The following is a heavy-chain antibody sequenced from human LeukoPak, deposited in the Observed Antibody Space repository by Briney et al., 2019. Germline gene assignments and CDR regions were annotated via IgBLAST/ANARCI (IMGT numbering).Heavy chain of an antibody. CDR3: AREELEGGSHAFDYYYYMDV. CDR2: IYSGGST. J-gene: IGHJ6*03. Sequence: GGSLRLSCAASGFTVSSNYMSWVRQAPGKGLEWVSVIYSGGSTYYADSVKGRFTISRDNSKNTLYLQMNSLRAEDTAVYYCAREELEGGSHAFDYYYYMDVWGKGTTVTVSS. V-gene: IGHV3-53*01. CDR1: GFTVSSNY. D-gene: IGHD1-26*01.